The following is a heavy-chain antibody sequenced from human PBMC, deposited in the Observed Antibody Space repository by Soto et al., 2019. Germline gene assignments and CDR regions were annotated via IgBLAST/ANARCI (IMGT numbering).Heavy chain of an antibody. CDR1: GFTFSDYA. CDR2: VYHDGRNT. Sequence: VQLVESGGGVVQPGRSLRLSCAASGFTFSDYAMHWVRQAPGKGLEWVAVVYHDGRNTHYADSVKGRFTISRDSSKNXXXXXMTXXXXXXTXXXXXXKXGRKWLVTSAFNYWGQGALVTVSS. D-gene: IGHD6-19*01. V-gene: IGHV3-30*03. J-gene: IGHJ4*02. CDR3: XKXGRKWLVTSAFNY.